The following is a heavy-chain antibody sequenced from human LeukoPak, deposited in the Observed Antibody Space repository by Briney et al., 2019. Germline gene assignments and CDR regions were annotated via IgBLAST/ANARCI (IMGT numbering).Heavy chain of an antibody. CDR2: ISYTENT. J-gene: IGHJ4*02. D-gene: IGHD2-2*01. CDR1: GGSITSNY. Sequence: SETLSLTCTVSGGSITSNYWSWIRQPPGKGLEWIGYISYTENTNYNPSLKSRVTISVDTSKKQFSLNLSSVTAADTAVYYCARDPYCSSTSCYGPYYFDYWGQGTLVTVSS. V-gene: IGHV4-59*01. CDR3: ARDPYCSSTSCYGPYYFDY.